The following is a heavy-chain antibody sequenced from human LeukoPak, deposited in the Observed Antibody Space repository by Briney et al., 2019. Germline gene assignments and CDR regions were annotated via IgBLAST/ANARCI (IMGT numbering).Heavy chain of an antibody. D-gene: IGHD6-13*01. CDR2: ISWNSGSI. CDR1: GFTFSSYA. Sequence: PGRSLRLSCAASGFTFSSYAMHWVRQAPGKGLEWVSGISWNSGSIGYADSVKGRFTISRDNAKNSLYLQMNSLRAEDTALYYCAKVHSGGAQQLALGYYGMDVWGQGTTVTVSS. V-gene: IGHV3-9*01. J-gene: IGHJ6*02. CDR3: AKVHSGGAQQLALGYYGMDV.